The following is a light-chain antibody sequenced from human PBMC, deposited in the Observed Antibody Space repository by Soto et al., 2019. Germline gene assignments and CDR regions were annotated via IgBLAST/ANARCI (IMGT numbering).Light chain of an antibody. CDR3: SSYTISNTLV. CDR1: SSYVGGYNY. J-gene: IGLJ1*01. CDR2: DVS. Sequence: QSVLTQPASVSGSPGQSITISCTGTSSYVGGYNYVSWYQQYPGKAPKLMIYDVSNRPSGVSNRFSGSKSGNTASLTISGLQAEDEADYYCSSYTISNTLVFGSGTKATVL. V-gene: IGLV2-14*01.